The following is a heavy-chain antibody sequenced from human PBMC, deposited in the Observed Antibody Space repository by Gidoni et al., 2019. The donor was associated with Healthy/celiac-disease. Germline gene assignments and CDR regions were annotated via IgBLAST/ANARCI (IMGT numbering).Heavy chain of an antibody. J-gene: IGHJ4*02. CDR1: GFTFDASA. Sequence: EVQLVESGGGLVQPGMSLRLSCAASGFTFDASAMHWVRQAPGKGLEWVSGISWNSGSIGYADSVKGRFTISRDNAKNALYLQMNSLRAEDTALYYCAKDSYYDILTGYYHFDYWGQGTLVTVSS. D-gene: IGHD3-9*01. V-gene: IGHV3-9*01. CDR2: ISWNSGSI. CDR3: AKDSYYDILTGYYHFDY.